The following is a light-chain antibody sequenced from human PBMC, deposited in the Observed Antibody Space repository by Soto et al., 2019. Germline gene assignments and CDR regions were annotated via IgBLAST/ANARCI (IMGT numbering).Light chain of an antibody. J-gene: IGKJ1*01. CDR1: QTINSNY. CDR2: GAS. CDR3: QQCDRSPWT. Sequence: EIVLTQSPGTLSLSPGERATLSCRASQTINSNYLVWFQQKPGQATRLLIYGASSRATGIPDRFSGSGSGTDFTLTISSLEPEDFAVYYCQQCDRSPWTFGQGTKVEIK. V-gene: IGKV3-20*01.